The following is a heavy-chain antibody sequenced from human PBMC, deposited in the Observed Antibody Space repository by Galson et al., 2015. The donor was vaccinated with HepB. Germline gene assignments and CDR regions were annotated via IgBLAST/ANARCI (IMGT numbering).Heavy chain of an antibody. D-gene: IGHD6-6*01. J-gene: IGHJ4*02. CDR2: IIPIFGTA. V-gene: IGHV1-69*01. CDR3: ASPMIAARPTDYFDY. CDR1: GGTFSSYA. Sequence: QSGAEVKKPGESLKISCKASGGTFSSYAISWVRQAPGQGLEWMGGIIPIFGTANYAQKFQGRVTITADESTSTAYMELSSLRSEDTAVYYCASPMIAARPTDYFDYWGQGTLVTVSS.